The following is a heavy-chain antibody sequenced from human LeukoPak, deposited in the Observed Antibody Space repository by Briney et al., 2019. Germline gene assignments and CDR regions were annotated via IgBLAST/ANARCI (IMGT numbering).Heavy chain of an antibody. D-gene: IGHD6-13*01. CDR2: IIPIFGTA. CDR3: ARHHSHIAAAVSPQEWFDP. J-gene: IGHJ5*02. V-gene: IGHV1-69*06. Sequence: GASVKVSCKVSGYTLTELSMHWVRQAPGQGLEWMGGIIPIFGTANYAQKFQGRVTITADKSTSTAYMELSSLRSEDTAVYYCARHHSHIAAAVSPQEWFDPWGQGTLVTVSS. CDR1: GYTLTELS.